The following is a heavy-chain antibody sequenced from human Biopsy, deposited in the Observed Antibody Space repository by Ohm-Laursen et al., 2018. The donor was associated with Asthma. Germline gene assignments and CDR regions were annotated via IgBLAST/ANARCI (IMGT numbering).Heavy chain of an antibody. CDR1: GDSLGSFINYA. CDR2: LIPALGTA. V-gene: IGHV1-69*01. CDR3: ARGYSGTDRIVYYYSGMEV. J-gene: IGHJ6*02. Sequence: GSSVKVSCKTSGDSLGSFINYAISWVRQAPRQGLEWMGGLIPALGTADYAPMFEGRVTITADESTSTAYLELTSLRFEDTAVYCCARGYSGTDRIVYYYSGMEVWGQGTTVTVSS. D-gene: IGHD5-12*01.